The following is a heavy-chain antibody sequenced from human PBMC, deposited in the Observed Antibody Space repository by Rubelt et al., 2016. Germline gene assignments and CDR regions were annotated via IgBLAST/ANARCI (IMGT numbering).Heavy chain of an antibody. D-gene: IGHD4-17*01. Sequence: VQLVESGGGLVQPGGSLRLSCTASGFTFSRNWMGWVRQAPGKGLEWVASIDQGGRKMYYVDSVRGRFTISRDNAKSSLFLQMNSLRAGDTAVYYCARATVGMDVWGQGTTVTVSS. CDR2: IDQGGRKM. CDR1: GFTFSRNW. V-gene: IGHV3-7*01. CDR3: ARATVGMDV. J-gene: IGHJ6*02.